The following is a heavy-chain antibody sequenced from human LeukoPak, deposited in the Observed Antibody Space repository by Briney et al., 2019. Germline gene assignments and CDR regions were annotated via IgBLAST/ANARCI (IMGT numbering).Heavy chain of an antibody. CDR2: VTTSDDNT. CDR1: GFTFSSYT. Sequence: GGSLRLSCAASGFTFSSYTMSWVRQAPGKGLEWVSTVTTSDDNTYYADSVKGRFTVSRDNSKNTLYLQMNSLRAEDTAVYYCAKDGGLWVSAHWGDSWGRGTLVTVSS. J-gene: IGHJ4*02. D-gene: IGHD7-27*01. V-gene: IGHV3-23*01. CDR3: AKDGGLWVSAHWGDS.